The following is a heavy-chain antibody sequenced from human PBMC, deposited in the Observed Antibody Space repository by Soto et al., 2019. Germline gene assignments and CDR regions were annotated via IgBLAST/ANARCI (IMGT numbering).Heavy chain of an antibody. D-gene: IGHD3-22*01. V-gene: IGHV1-69*02. CDR2: IIPILGIA. CDR3: LHYYDSSGRDY. CDR1: GGTFSSYT. Sequence: SVKVSCKASGGTFSSYTISWVRQAPGQGLEWMGRIIPILGIANYAQKFQGRVTITADKSTSTAYMELSSLRSEDTAVYYCLHYYDSSGRDYWGQGTLVTVSS. J-gene: IGHJ4*02.